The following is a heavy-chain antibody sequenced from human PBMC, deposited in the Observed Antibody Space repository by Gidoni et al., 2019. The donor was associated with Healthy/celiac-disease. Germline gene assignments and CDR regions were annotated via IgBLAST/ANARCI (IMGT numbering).Heavy chain of an antibody. J-gene: IGHJ4*02. Sequence: QVQLQQWGAGLLKPSETLSLTCAVYGGSFSGYYWSCLRQPPGKGLEWIGEIKHSGSTNYNPSLKIRVTISVDTSKNQFSLKLSSVTAADTAVYYCARGHTDRITMVRGALYYFDYWGQGTLVTVSS. V-gene: IGHV4-34*01. D-gene: IGHD3-10*01. CDR1: GGSFSGYY. CDR3: ARGHTDRITMVRGALYYFDY. CDR2: IKHSGST.